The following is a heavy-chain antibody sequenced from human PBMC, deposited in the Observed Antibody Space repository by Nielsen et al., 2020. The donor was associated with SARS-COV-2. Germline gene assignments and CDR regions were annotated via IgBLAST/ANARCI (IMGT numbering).Heavy chain of an antibody. Sequence: ESLKISCAASGFTFSSYSMNWVRQAPGKGLEWVSSISSSSSYIYYADSVKGRFTISRDNAKNSLYLQMNSLRAEDTAVYYCASDPGFGESPTPGYYYYGMDVWGQGTTVTVSS. CDR1: GFTFSSYS. V-gene: IGHV3-21*01. J-gene: IGHJ6*02. CDR2: ISSSSSYI. D-gene: IGHD3-10*01. CDR3: ASDPGFGESPTPGYYYYGMDV.